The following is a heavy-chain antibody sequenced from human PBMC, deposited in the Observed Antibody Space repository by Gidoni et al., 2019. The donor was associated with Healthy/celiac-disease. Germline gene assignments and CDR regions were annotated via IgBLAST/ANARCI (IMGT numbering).Heavy chain of an antibody. CDR3: ARGGSNWMETWDY. V-gene: IGHV3-33*01. CDR2: IWYDGSNK. D-gene: IGHD1-20*01. CDR1: GFTFSSYG. J-gene: IGHJ4*02. Sequence: GESGGGVVQPGRSLRLSCAASGFTFSSYGMHWVRQAPGKGLEWVAVIWYDGSNKYYADSVQGRFTISRDNSKTTLYLQMNSLRAEDTAVYYCARGGSNWMETWDYWGQGTLVTVSS.